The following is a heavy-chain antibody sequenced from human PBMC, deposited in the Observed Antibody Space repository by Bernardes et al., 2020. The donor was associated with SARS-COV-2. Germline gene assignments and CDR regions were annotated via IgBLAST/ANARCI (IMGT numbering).Heavy chain of an antibody. V-gene: IGHV3-74*01. D-gene: IGHD3-22*01. CDR1: GFTFSNSW. J-gene: IGHJ4*02. CDR3: TRGPLSGYGSFGV. CDR2: INGDGTGT. Sequence: GGSLRLSCAASGFTFSNSWMHWVRQAPGTGLVWVSRINGDGTGTNYADSVKGRFTISRDNAKDTLYLQMSSLRAEDTAVYYCTRGPLSGYGSFGVWGQGTLVTVSS.